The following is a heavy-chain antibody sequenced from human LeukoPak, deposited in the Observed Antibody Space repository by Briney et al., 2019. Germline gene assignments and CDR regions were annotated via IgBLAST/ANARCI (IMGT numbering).Heavy chain of an antibody. CDR3: ARFGGDALTGYYLDP. J-gene: IGHJ5*02. CDR1: GGSISGDY. D-gene: IGHD3-9*01. Sequence: SETLSLTCIVSGGSISGDYWSWIRQPPGKGLEWIGYIHYSGSTNYNSSLRSRVTISVDTSKNLFSLKLRSLIAADTAVYYCARFGGDALTGYYLDPWGQGTLVTVSS. CDR2: IHYSGST. V-gene: IGHV4-59*01.